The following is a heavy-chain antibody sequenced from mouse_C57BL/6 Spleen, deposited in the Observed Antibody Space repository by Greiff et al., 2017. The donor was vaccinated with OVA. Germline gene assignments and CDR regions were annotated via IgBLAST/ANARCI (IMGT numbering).Heavy chain of an antibody. V-gene: IGHV1-50*01. CDR2: IDPSDSYT. D-gene: IGHD1-1*01. Sequence: VQLQQSGPELVKPGASVKLSCKASGYTFTSYWMQWVKQRPGQGLEWIGEIDPSDSYTNYNQKFKGKATLTVDTSSSTAYMQLSSLTSEDSAVYYCATYGSDAYWGQGTLVTVSA. J-gene: IGHJ3*01. CDR1: GYTFTSYW. CDR3: ATYGSDAY.